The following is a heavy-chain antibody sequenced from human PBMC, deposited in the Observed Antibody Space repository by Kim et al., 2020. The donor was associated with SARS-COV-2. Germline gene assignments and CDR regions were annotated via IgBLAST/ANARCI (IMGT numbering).Heavy chain of an antibody. D-gene: IGHD3-10*01. CDR3: AREGPRFGRAPAFDI. V-gene: IGHV4-4*07. CDR1: GGSISSYY. Sequence: SETLSLTCTVSGGSISSYYWSWIRQPAGKGLEWIGRIYTSGSTNYNPSLKSRVTMSVDTSKNQFSLKLSSVTAADTAVYYCAREGPRFGRAPAFDIWGQGTMVTVSS. J-gene: IGHJ3*02. CDR2: IYTSGST.